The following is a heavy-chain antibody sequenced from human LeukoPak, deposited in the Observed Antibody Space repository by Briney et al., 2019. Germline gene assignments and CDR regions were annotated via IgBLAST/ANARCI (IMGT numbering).Heavy chain of an antibody. CDR3: AKREGYYGSGSYYPGGY. CDR2: ISYDGSNK. J-gene: IGHJ4*02. Sequence: PGGSLRLSCAASGFTFSSYAMHWVRQAPGKGLEWVAVISYDGSNKYYADSVKGRFTISRDNSKNTLYLQMNSLRAEDTAVYYCAKREGYYGSGSYYPGGYWGQGTLVTVSS. D-gene: IGHD3-10*01. CDR1: GFTFSSYA. V-gene: IGHV3-30*04.